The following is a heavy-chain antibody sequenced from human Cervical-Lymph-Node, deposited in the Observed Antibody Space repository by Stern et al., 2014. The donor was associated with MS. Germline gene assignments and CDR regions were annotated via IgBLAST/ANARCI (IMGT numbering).Heavy chain of an antibody. CDR3: ARSGGNHYDTSGYSTRDDFDS. J-gene: IGHJ4*02. Sequence: QLQLQESGPRLVKPSETLSLTCTVSSGSISNYYWNWIRQPPGKGLEWIGFIFYSGITKYNTYLRSRRTMSLDKYTNQFSLKLTSASAADTAVYYCARSGGNHYDTSGYSTRDDFDSWGQGTLVTVSS. CDR1: SGSISNYY. CDR2: IFYSGIT. V-gene: IGHV4-59*01. D-gene: IGHD3-22*01.